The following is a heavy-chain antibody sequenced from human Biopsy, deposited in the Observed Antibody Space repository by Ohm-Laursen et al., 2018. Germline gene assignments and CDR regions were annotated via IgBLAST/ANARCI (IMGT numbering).Heavy chain of an antibody. D-gene: IGHD1-26*01. Sequence: GSSVKVSSNASGGTFINYAISWVRQAPGQGLEWMGGIIPMFGTANYAQMFQGRVTISADESTSTSYMELSSLTTEDTAIYYCARGPHSGSHSCFDYWGRGTLVTVSS. CDR1: GGTFINYA. CDR3: ARGPHSGSHSCFDY. CDR2: IIPMFGTA. J-gene: IGHJ4*02. V-gene: IGHV1-69*01.